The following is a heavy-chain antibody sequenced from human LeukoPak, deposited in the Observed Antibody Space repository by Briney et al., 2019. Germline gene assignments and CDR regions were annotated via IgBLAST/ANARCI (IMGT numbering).Heavy chain of an antibody. V-gene: IGHV3-23*01. J-gene: IGHJ4*02. CDR1: GFTFSSYA. D-gene: IGHD3-22*01. Sequence: PGGSLRLSCAASGFTFSSYAMSWVRQAPGKGREWVSAISGSGGSTYYADSVKGRFTISRDNSKNTLYLQMSSLRAEDTAVYYCARGGGYDSSGYYVYWGQGTLVTVSS. CDR3: ARGGGYDSSGYYVY. CDR2: ISGSGGST.